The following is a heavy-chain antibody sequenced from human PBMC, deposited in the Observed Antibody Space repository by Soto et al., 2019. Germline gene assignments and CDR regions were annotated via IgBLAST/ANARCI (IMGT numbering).Heavy chain of an antibody. CDR1: GFPFGSFT. Sequence: GGSLKLSCAAPGFPFGSFTMNWVRQAPGKGLEWISYISTGGSAVYYADSVKGRFTMSRDNGRDLVYLQMNSLRAEDTAGYYCARDTSYSFDYWGKGALVTVSS. D-gene: IGHD2-21*01. V-gene: IGHV3-48*01. CDR3: ARDTSYSFDY. J-gene: IGHJ4*02. CDR2: ISTGGSAV.